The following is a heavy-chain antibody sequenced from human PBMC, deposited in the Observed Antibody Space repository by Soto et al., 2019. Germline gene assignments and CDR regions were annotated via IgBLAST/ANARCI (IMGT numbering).Heavy chain of an antibody. CDR3: AKIPRNGGNY. J-gene: IGHJ4*02. CDR1: GFTFSTYW. CDR2: IKQDGTEK. Sequence: PGGSLRLSCAVSGFTFSTYWMTWVRQTPEKGLEWVATIKQDGTEKYYVDSVKGRFTISRDNTKNSLFLQMNSLRAEDTAIYYCAKIPRNGGNYWGQGTLVTVSS. V-gene: IGHV3-7*01. D-gene: IGHD2-15*01.